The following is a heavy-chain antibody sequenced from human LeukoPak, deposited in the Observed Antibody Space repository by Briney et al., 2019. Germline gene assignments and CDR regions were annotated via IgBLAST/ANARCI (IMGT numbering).Heavy chain of an antibody. V-gene: IGHV3-9*01. CDR2: ISWNSGSI. J-gene: IGHJ3*02. CDR1: GFTFDDYA. CDR3: AKGYDSSGYRMGGVFDI. D-gene: IGHD3-22*01. Sequence: PGGSLRLSCAASGFTFDDYAMHWVRQAPGKGLEWVSGISWNSGSIGHADSVKGRFTISRDNAKNSLYLQMNSLRAEDTALYYCAKGYDSSGYRMGGVFDIWGQGTMVTVSS.